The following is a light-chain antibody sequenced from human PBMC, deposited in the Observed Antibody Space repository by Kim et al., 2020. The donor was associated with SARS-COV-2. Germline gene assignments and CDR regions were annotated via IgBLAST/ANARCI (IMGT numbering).Light chain of an antibody. CDR2: EDN. J-gene: IGLJ3*02. V-gene: IGLV6-57*03. CDR1: RRSIASNY. Sequence: KTVTSSCTRSRRSIASNYVQWDQQRPGSAPTTVIYEDNQRPSGVPDRFSGSIDSSSNSASLTISGLKTEDEADYYCQSYDSSNPLVFGGGTQLTVL. CDR3: QSYDSSNPLV.